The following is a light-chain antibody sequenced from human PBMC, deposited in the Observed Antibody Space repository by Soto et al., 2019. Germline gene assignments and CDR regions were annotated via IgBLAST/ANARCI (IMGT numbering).Light chain of an antibody. J-gene: IGKJ4*01. CDR1: QNIDTY. V-gene: IGKV1-39*01. CDR3: QQAYSSPLP. CDR2: AAS. Sequence: DIQVTQSPSSLSASVGDRVTITCRASQNIDTYLNWYQQKPGKAPKVLIYAASRLQSGVPSRFSVSGSETDFTLSINNLQPEDFATDYCQQAYSSPLPFGGATKVEIK.